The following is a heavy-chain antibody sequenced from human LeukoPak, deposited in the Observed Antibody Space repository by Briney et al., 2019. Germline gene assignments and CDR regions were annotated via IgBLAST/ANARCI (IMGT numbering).Heavy chain of an antibody. CDR2: ISYDGSNK. J-gene: IGHJ3*02. CDR1: GFTFSSYA. CDR3: ARETPYYYGSVCAFDI. Sequence: GGSLRLPCAASGFTFSSYAMHWVRQAPGKGLEWVAVISYDGSNKYYADSVKGRFTISRDNSKNTLYLQMNSLRAEDTAVYYCARETPYYYGSVCAFDIWGQGTMVTVSS. V-gene: IGHV3-30-3*01. D-gene: IGHD3-10*01.